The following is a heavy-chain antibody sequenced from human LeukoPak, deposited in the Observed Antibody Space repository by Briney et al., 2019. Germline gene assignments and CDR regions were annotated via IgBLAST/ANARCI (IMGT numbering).Heavy chain of an antibody. CDR3: ARLMTTVTTHFDY. CDR2: FYYTGSY. J-gene: IGHJ4*02. Sequence: SETLSLTCTVSGVSITTNYYYWGWVRQPPGKRLDWIGNFYYTGSYFYNPSLKSRVDIILDTSKNQFSLELRSVTAADTAVYYCARLMTTVTTHFDYWGQGTLITVSS. D-gene: IGHD4-17*01. V-gene: IGHV4-39*01. CDR1: GVSITTNYYY.